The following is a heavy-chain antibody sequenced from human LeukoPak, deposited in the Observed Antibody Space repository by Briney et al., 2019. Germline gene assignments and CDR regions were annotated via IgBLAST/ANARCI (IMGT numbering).Heavy chain of an antibody. CDR2: FDPEDGET. Sequence: ASVKVSCKASGFTFSNYYLHWVRQAPGKGLEWMGGFDPEDGETIYAQKFQGRVTMTEDTSTDTAYMELSSLRSEDTAVYYCATDRADAWNLLLFLNWGQGTLVTVSS. CDR3: ATDRADAWNLLLFLN. V-gene: IGHV1-24*01. CDR1: GFTFSNYY. D-gene: IGHD3-10*01. J-gene: IGHJ4*02.